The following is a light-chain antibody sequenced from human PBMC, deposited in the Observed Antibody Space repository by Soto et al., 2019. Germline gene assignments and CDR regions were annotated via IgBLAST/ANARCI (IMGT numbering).Light chain of an antibody. Sequence: QSVLTQSSSASASLGSSVKLTCTLSSGHSSYIIAWHQQQTGEVPRFLMTVEGSGNYNKGSGVPDRVSGSSAGADRYLTISNLQSEDEATYYCDTWDTNTQVFGGGTKLTVL. J-gene: IGLJ2*01. CDR2: VEGSGNY. CDR3: DTWDTNTQV. V-gene: IGLV4-60*03. CDR1: SGHSSYI.